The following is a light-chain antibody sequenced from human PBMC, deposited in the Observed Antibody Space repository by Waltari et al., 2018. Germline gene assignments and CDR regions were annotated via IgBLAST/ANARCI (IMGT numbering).Light chain of an antibody. Sequence: VVTQEPSLTVSPGGTVTLTCGSDAGAVTSGHYPYWIQQKSGQAPVLVIFEDNNRPSGIPERFSGSISGTMATLTISGAQVEDEADYYCYSTDSSSKGVFGAGTKVTVL. CDR3: YSTDSSSKGV. CDR2: EDN. J-gene: IGLJ1*01. CDR1: GAVTSGHY. V-gene: IGLV3-10*01.